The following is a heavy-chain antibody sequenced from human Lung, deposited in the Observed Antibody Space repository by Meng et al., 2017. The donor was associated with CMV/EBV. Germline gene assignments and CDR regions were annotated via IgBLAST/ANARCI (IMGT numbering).Heavy chain of an antibody. CDR3: ARVEATFHHFDL. D-gene: IGHD5-24*01. V-gene: IGHV4-30-4*01. CDR1: GGSVRSVDTY. J-gene: IGHJ3*01. Sequence: VSGGSVRSVDTYWSWVRQPPGKGLEWIGYIYDSGNTYYNPSLRSRVSISIDTSRNQFSLKLSSVTATDTAVYYCARVEATFHHFDLWGQGTMVTVSS. CDR2: IYDSGNT.